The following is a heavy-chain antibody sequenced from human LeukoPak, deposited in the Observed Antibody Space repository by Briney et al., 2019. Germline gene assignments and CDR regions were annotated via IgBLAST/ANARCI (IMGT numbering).Heavy chain of an antibody. J-gene: IGHJ4*02. CDR2: IGSRSSYM. D-gene: IGHD3-22*01. Sequence: GGSLRLYCAASGFTFSAYTMNWLRQAPGKGLEWVSSIGSRSSYMFYADSVKGRFTISRDDAKNSLYLQMNSLRAEDTALYYCARDHSNYDSDYWGQGTRVTVSS. V-gene: IGHV3-21*01. CDR3: ARDHSNYDSDY. CDR1: GFTFSAYT.